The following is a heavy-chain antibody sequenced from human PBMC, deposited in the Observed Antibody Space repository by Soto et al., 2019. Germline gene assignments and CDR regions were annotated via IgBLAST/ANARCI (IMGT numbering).Heavy chain of an antibody. CDR1: GFTFSSYV. V-gene: IGHV3-23*01. J-gene: IGHJ4*02. D-gene: IGHD2-2*01. CDR2: VTTSGGST. CDR3: AKAPHPVYCSGTRCYFDS. Sequence: GGSLRLSCAASGFTFSSYVMSWVRQAPGKGLEWVSGVTTSGGSTSYADSVKGRFTISRDNSKNTLYLQMNSLRAEDTAVYYCAKAPHPVYCSGTRCYFDSWGRGTLVTVSS.